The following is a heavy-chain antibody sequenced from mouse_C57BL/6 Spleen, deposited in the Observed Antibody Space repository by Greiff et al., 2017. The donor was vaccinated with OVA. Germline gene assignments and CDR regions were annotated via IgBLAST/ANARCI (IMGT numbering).Heavy chain of an antibody. Sequence: QVQLQQPGAELVKPGASVKLSCKASGYTFTSYWMQWVKQRPGQGLAWIGEIDPSDSYTNYNQKFKGKATLTVDTSSSTAYMQLSSLTSEDSAVYYCARSGANWDGFAYWGQGTLVTVSA. D-gene: IGHD4-1*01. CDR1: GYTFTSYW. CDR2: IDPSDSYT. J-gene: IGHJ3*01. V-gene: IGHV1-50*01. CDR3: ARSGANWDGFAY.